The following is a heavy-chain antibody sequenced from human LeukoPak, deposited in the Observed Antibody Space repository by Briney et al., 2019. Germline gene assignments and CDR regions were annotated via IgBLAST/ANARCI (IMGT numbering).Heavy chain of an antibody. V-gene: IGHV3-23*01. CDR1: GFTFSIYA. Sequence: GGSLRLSCAASGFTFSIYAMIWVRQAPGKGLEWVSGISGGGEGTFYADSVKGRFTISRDISKSTLFLQMNSLRVEDPAVYYCAKATGRYSSNPFDYWGQGTLVTVSS. CDR2: ISGGGEGT. D-gene: IGHD1-26*01. J-gene: IGHJ4*02. CDR3: AKATGRYSSNPFDY.